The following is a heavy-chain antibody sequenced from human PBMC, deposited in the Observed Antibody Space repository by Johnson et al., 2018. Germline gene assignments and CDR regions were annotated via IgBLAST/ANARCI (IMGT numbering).Heavy chain of an antibody. V-gene: IGHV3-33*01. J-gene: IGHJ6*02. CDR1: NFIFSSYG. Sequence: QVQLVESGGGVVQXGRSLRLSCAASNFIFSSYGMQWVRQAPGKGLAGLAIIWFDGSTEYYAASVKGRFTISRDNSKNTVYLQMNSLRADDTAVYYCARSYSSSSALRDYYGMDVWGQGTTVIVSS. D-gene: IGHD6-6*01. CDR2: IWFDGSTE. CDR3: ARSYSSSSALRDYYGMDV.